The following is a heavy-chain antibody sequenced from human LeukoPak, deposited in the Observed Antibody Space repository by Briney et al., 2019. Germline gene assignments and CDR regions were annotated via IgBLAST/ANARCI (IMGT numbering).Heavy chain of an antibody. D-gene: IGHD6-13*01. CDR2: IDPSDSYT. CDR3: ANTAAGTESNWFDP. Sequence: GESLKISCKGSGYSFTSYWISWVRQMPGKGLEWMGRIDPSDSYTSYSPSFQGHVTISADKSISTAYLQWSSLKASDTAMYYCANTAAGTESNWFDPWGQGTLVTVSS. CDR1: GYSFTSYW. V-gene: IGHV5-10-1*01. J-gene: IGHJ5*02.